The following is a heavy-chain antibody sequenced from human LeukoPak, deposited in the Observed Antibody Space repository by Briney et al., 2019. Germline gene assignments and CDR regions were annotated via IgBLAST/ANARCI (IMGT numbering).Heavy chain of an antibody. J-gene: IGHJ4*02. V-gene: IGHV3-23*01. CDR1: GFTFSSNY. CDR2: ISGTSGTI. D-gene: IGHD1/OR15-1a*01. Sequence: GALRLSCAASGFTFSSNYMSWVRQAPGKRLEWGSGISGTSGTINYADPVKGRFTISRDNSKNTVYLQMNSLRAEDTAVYYCAKRLGEQRAFDYWGQGTLVSVSS. CDR3: AKRLGEQRAFDY.